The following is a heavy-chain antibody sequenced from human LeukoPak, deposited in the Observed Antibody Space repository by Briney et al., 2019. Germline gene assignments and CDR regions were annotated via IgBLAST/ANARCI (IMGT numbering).Heavy chain of an antibody. D-gene: IGHD3-3*01. CDR1: GFTFSDFA. CDR2: ISDGGSIT. Sequence: PGGTLRLSCAASGFTFSDFAMSWVRQAPGKGLEWVSTISDGGSITYYADSVKGRFTISRDNSKNTLFLQMNSLSAEDTAVYYCARDHAYDFWSGYYGGYYYYMDVWGKGTTVTVSS. CDR3: ARDHAYDFWSGYYGGYYYYMDV. V-gene: IGHV3-23*01. J-gene: IGHJ6*03.